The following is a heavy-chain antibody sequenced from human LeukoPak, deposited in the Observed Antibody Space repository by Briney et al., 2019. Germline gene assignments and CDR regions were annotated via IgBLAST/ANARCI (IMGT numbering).Heavy chain of an antibody. CDR1: GFTFDDYA. CDR2: ISWNSGSI. CDR3: AKGHSSGWYGEDWFDP. V-gene: IGHV3-9*03. J-gene: IGHJ5*02. Sequence: GGSLRLSCAASGFTFDDYAMHWVRQAPGKGLEWVSGISWNSGSIGYADSVKGRFTISRDNAKNSLYLQMNSLRAEDMALYYCAKGHSSGWYGEDWFDPWGQGTLVTVSP. D-gene: IGHD6-19*01.